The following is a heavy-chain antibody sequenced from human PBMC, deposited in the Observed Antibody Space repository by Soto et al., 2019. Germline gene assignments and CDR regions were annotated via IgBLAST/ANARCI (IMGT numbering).Heavy chain of an antibody. J-gene: IGHJ6*02. CDR3: ARVFGFGGMDV. CDR1: GGSISSGGYY. D-gene: IGHD3-10*01. CDR2: IYYSGST. Sequence: PSETLSLTCAVSGGSISSGGYYWSWIRQHPGKGLEWIGYIYYSGSTYYNPSLKSRVTISVDTSKNQFSLKLSSVTAADTAVYYCARVFGFGGMDVWGQGTTVTVSS. V-gene: IGHV4-31*11.